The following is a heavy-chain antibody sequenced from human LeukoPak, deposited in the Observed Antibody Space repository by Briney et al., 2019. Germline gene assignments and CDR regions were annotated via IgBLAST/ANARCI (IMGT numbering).Heavy chain of an antibody. CDR2: IYYSGST. CDR1: GGSFSSYY. J-gene: IGHJ4*02. CDR3: ARRFDYDILTGYHFDY. Sequence: SETLSLTCAVYGGSFSSYYWGWIRQPPGKGLEWIGSIYYSGSTYYNPSLKSRVTISVDTSKNQFSLKLSSVTAADTAVYYCARRFDYDILTGYHFDYWGQGTLVTVSS. D-gene: IGHD3-9*01. V-gene: IGHV4-39*01.